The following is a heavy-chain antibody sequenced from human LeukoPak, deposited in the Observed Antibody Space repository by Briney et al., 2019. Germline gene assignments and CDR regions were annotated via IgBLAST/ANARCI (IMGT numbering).Heavy chain of an antibody. Sequence: GALVKVSCKASGYTFTGYYMHWVRQAPGQGLEWMGWINPNSGGTNYAQKFQGRVTMTRDTSISTAYMELSRVRSDDTAVYYCARNYWSVGSDYGLFDYWGQGTLVTVSS. CDR2: INPNSGGT. CDR1: GYTFTGYY. CDR3: ARNYWSVGSDYGLFDY. V-gene: IGHV1-2*02. D-gene: IGHD2-15*01. J-gene: IGHJ4*02.